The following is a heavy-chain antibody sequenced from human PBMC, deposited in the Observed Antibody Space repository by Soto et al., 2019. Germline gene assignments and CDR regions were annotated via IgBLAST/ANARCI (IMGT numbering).Heavy chain of an antibody. D-gene: IGHD4-17*01. J-gene: IGHJ5*02. V-gene: IGHV3-21*01. CDR1: GFTFSSYS. CDR2: ISSSSSYI. Sequence: EVQLVESGGGLVKPGGSLRLSCAASGFTFSSYSMNWVRQAPGKGLEWVSSISSSSSYIYYADSVKGRFTISRDNAKNSLYLQMNSRRSEDTAVYYCSGDEGYSGDYTNWFDPWGQGTLVTVSS. CDR3: SGDEGYSGDYTNWFDP.